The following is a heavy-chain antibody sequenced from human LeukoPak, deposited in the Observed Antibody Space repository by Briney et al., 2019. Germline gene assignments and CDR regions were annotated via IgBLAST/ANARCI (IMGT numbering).Heavy chain of an antibody. CDR2: VSYDGSNK. Sequence: GGSLRLSCAASGFTFSTHAMHWVRQAPGKGLEWVAVVSYDGSNKYYADSVKGRFTISRDNSKNTLYFQMNSLRAEDTAVYYRAKDRISDGVFDYWGQGTLVTVSS. D-gene: IGHD2-21*01. CDR3: AKDRISDGVFDY. J-gene: IGHJ4*02. CDR1: GFTFSTHA. V-gene: IGHV3-30*14.